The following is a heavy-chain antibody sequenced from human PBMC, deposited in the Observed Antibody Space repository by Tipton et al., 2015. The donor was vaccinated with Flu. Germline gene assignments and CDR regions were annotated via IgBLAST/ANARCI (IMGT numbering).Heavy chain of an antibody. CDR3: ARSVTYYYDSSGSTFDY. V-gene: IGHV4-59*10. Sequence: TLSLTCAVYGGSFSGYYWSWIRQPAGKGLEWIGRIYSSGSTSYSPSLKSRVTMSVDTAENRFSLRLSSVTAADTAVYYCARSVTYYYDSSGSTFDYWGQGTLVTVSS. J-gene: IGHJ4*02. CDR1: GGSFSGYY. D-gene: IGHD6-19*01. CDR2: IYSSGST.